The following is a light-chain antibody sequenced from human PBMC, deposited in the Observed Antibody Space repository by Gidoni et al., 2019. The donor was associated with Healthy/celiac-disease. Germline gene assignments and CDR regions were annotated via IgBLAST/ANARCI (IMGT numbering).Light chain of an antibody. CDR1: SSDVGGYNY. CDR2: EVS. J-gene: IGLJ2*01. V-gene: IGLV2-8*01. CDR3: SSYAGSNNRV. Sequence: QSALTQPPSAPGSPGQSVTISCTGTSSDVGGYNYVSWYQQHPGKAPKLMIYEVSKRPSGVPDRFSGSKSGNTASLTVSGLQAEDEADYYCSSYAGSNNRVFGGGTKLTVL.